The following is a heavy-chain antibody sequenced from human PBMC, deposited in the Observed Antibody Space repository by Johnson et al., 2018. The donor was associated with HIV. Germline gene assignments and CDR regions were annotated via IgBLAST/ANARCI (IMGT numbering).Heavy chain of an antibody. V-gene: IGHV3-23*04. J-gene: IGHJ3*02. CDR2: ISGSGGST. CDR1: GFTFSSYA. Sequence: VHLVESGGGLVQPGGSLRLSCAASGFTFSSYAMSWVRQAPGKGLEWVSAISGSGGSTYYADSVKGRFTISRDNSKNTLYLQMNSLRAEDTAVYYCAKGERGYSSSSDAFDIWGQGTMVIVSS. D-gene: IGHD6-6*01. CDR3: AKGERGYSSSSDAFDI.